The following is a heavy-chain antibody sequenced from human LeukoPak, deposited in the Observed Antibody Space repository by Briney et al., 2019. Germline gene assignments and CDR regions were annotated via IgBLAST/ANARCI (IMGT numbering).Heavy chain of an antibody. CDR1: GGSISSSSYY. Sequence: SETPSPTCTVSGGSISSSSYYWGWIRQPPGKGLERIGSIYYSGSTYYNPSLKSRVTISVDTSKNQFSLKLSSVTAADTAVYYCARDILAYCGGDCYGGYWGQGTLVTVSS. V-gene: IGHV4-39*07. D-gene: IGHD2-21*02. CDR2: IYYSGST. J-gene: IGHJ4*02. CDR3: ARDILAYCGGDCYGGY.